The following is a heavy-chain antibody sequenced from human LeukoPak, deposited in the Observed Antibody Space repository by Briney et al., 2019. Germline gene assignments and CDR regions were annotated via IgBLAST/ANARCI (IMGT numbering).Heavy chain of an antibody. CDR2: ISYDGSNK. CDR1: GFTFSSYA. D-gene: IGHD6-19*01. Sequence: GGSLRLSCAASGFTFSSYAMHWVRQAPGKGLEWVAVISYDGSNKYYADSVKGRFTIFRDKSKTTLFLQMDSLRAEDTAVYYCAKDPEKGLAVARLEYWGQGTLVTVSS. J-gene: IGHJ4*02. V-gene: IGHV3-30*04. CDR3: AKDPEKGLAVARLEY.